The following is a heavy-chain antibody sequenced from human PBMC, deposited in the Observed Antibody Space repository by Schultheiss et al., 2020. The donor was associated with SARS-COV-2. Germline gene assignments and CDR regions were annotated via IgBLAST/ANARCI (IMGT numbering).Heavy chain of an antibody. CDR2: ISSSSSYT. J-gene: IGHJ4*02. Sequence: GGSLRLSCAASGFTFSSYSMNWVRQAPGKGLEWVSYISSSSSYTNYADSVKGRVTISRDNARNTLYLQMNSLRAEDTAVYYCASDDYYGSGSYYNRFGYWGQGTLVTVSS. CDR1: GFTFSSYS. CDR3: ASDDYYGSGSYYNRFGY. D-gene: IGHD3-10*01. V-gene: IGHV3-21*05.